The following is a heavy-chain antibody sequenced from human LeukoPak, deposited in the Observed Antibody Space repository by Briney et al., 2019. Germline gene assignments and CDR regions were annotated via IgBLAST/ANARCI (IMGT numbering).Heavy chain of an antibody. Sequence: PGGSLRLSCAASGFTFGNYWMHWVRQAPGKGLVWVSRINSDGSTTTYADSVKGRFTISRENAKNTVYLQMNSLRAEDTAVYYCARGPLGYWYFDLWGRGTLVTVSP. CDR2: INSDGSTT. V-gene: IGHV3-74*01. CDR1: GFTFGNYW. J-gene: IGHJ2*01. D-gene: IGHD3-3*01. CDR3: ARGPLGYWYFDL.